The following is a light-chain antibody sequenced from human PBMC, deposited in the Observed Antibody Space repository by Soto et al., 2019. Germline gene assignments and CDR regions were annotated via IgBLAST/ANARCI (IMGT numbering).Light chain of an antibody. V-gene: IGLV2-14*01. CDR2: EVT. CDR3: SSYTNINTRACV. J-gene: IGLJ1*01. Sequence: LTQPASVSGSPGQSITISCAGTSGDIGSYNRVSWYQQHPGKAPKLIIYEVTDRPSGVSNRFSGSKSGNTASLTISGLQAEDEAEYYCSSYTNINTRACVFGTGTKVTVL. CDR1: SGDIGSYNR.